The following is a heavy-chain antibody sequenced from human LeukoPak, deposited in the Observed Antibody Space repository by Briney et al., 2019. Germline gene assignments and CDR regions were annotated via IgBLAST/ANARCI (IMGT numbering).Heavy chain of an antibody. V-gene: IGHV3-48*03. J-gene: IGHJ4*02. Sequence: GGSLRLSCAASGFTFSSFEMSWVCQAPGKGLEWVAYVSSTENSKSYADSVRGRCTISRDNAKNSLYLQVNSLRAEDTAVYYCARGLYYFDYWGQGTQVTVSS. CDR1: GFTFSSFE. CDR2: VSSTENSK. CDR3: ARGLYYFDY.